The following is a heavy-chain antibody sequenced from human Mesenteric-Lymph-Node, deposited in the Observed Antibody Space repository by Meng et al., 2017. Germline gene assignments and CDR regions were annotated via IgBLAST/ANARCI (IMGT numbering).Heavy chain of an antibody. J-gene: IGHJ4*02. Sequence: ASVKVSCKASGYTFTGFYIHWVRQAPGQGLEWMGRINPNSGNTNCAQKFQGRVTMTRDTSISTAYLELDTLTSDDTAMYYCARDLRGGGSYYLSYWGQGTLVTVSS. D-gene: IGHD1-26*01. CDR3: ARDLRGGGSYYLSY. CDR1: GYTFTGFY. CDR2: INPNSGNT. V-gene: IGHV1-2*06.